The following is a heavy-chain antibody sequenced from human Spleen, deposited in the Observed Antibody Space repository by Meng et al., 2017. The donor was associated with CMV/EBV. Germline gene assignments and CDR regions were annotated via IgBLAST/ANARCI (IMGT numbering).Heavy chain of an antibody. Sequence: ASVKVSCMASRYTFSDHYILWVRQAPGHGLEWMGWISAQSGGTKHAQKFQGRVTMTRATSISTVYIELSRLTSDDTAVYYCARESRMEEFDSSSPWGQGTLVTVSS. V-gene: IGHV1-2*02. D-gene: IGHD3-22*01. CDR1: RYTFSDHY. CDR2: ISAQSGGT. CDR3: ARESRMEEFDSSSP. J-gene: IGHJ5*02.